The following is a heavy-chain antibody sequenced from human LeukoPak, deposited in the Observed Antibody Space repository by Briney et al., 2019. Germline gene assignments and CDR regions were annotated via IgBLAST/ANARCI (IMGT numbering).Heavy chain of an antibody. CDR2: IRYDGSNK. Sequence: GGSLRLSCAASGFTFSSYGMHWVRQAPGKGLEWVAFIRYDGSNKYYADSVKGRFTISRDNSKNTLYLQMNSLRAEDTAVYYCANLLPAAVKYGGGVPAGAFDIWGQGTMVTVSS. D-gene: IGHD2-2*01. V-gene: IGHV3-30*02. CDR1: GFTFSSYG. J-gene: IGHJ3*02. CDR3: ANLLPAAVKYGGGVPAGAFDI.